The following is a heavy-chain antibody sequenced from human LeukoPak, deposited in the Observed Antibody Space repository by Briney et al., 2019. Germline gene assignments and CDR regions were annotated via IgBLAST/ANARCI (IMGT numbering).Heavy chain of an antibody. J-gene: IGHJ4*02. CDR1: GFTFDDYG. V-gene: IGHV3-20*04. CDR2: INWNGGST. CDR3: ARVIQVDYDFWSGYHAVDY. Sequence: PGGSLRLSCAASGFTFDDYGMSWVRQAPGKGLEWVSGINWNGGSTGYADSVKGRFTISRDNAKNSLYLQMNSLRAEDTALYYCARVIQVDYDFWSGYHAVDYWGQGTLATVSS. D-gene: IGHD3-3*01.